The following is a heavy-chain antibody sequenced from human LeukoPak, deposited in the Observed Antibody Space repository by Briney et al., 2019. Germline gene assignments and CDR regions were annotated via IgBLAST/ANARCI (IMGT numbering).Heavy chain of an antibody. Sequence: PSETLSLTCTVSGDSLSSYHWSWIRQPPGKGLEWIGYISYSGSTSYNPSLKSRVTISVDTSKNQFSLKLGSVTAADTAVYYCARVGRGDHTWGSYYYDHWGQGTLVTVSS. V-gene: IGHV4-59*01. D-gene: IGHD3-16*01. CDR3: ARVGRGDHTWGSYYYDH. CDR2: ISYSGST. J-gene: IGHJ4*02. CDR1: GDSLSSYH.